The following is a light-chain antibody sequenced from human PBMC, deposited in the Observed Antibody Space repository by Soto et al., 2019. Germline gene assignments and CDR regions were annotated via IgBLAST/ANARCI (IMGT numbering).Light chain of an antibody. V-gene: IGKV1-5*01. CDR2: DGT. Sequence: DIHMTHSPSTLSGSLPPRFTISFRPSQSINRWLAWYQQKAGRAPKLLICDGTTLESGVPSRFSGSGSGTEFTLTISSLQPDDFATYYCQQYNSYRTFGGGTKVDI. J-gene: IGKJ4*01. CDR3: QQYNSYRT. CDR1: QSINRW.